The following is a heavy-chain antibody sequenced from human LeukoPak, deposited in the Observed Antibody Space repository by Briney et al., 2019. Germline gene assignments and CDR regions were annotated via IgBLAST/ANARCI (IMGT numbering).Heavy chain of an antibody. D-gene: IGHD3-10*01. V-gene: IGHV4-34*01. CDR2: INHSGST. CDR1: GGSFSGYY. J-gene: IGHJ4*02. CDR3: ARVSWWFGELL. Sequence: SETLSLTCAVYGGSFSGYYWSWIRQPPGKGLEWIGEINHSGSTNYDPSPKSRVTISVDTSKNQFSLKLSSVTAADTAVYYCARVSWWFGELLWGQGTLVTVSS.